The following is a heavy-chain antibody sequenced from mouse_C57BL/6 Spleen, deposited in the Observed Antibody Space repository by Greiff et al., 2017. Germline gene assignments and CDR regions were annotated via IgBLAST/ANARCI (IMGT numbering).Heavy chain of an antibody. CDR2: ISYDGSN. J-gene: IGHJ2*01. CDR1: GYSITSGYY. Sequence: EVKLQESGPGLVKPSQSLSLTCSVTGYSITSGYYWNWIRQFPGNKLEWMGYISYDGSNNYNPSLKNRISITRDTSKNQFFLKLNSVTTEDTATYYCARDGGTVVEKDYWGQGTTLTVSS. CDR3: ARDGGTVVEKDY. V-gene: IGHV3-6*01. D-gene: IGHD1-1*01.